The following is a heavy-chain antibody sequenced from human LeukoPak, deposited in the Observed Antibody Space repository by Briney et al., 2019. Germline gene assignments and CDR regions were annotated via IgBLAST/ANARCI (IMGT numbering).Heavy chain of an antibody. V-gene: IGHV1-8*01. CDR2: MNPNSGNT. D-gene: IGHD3-9*01. J-gene: IGHJ4*02. CDR1: GYTFTSYD. CDR3: ARPDYDILTGYYNGLDY. Sequence: GASVKVSCKASGYTFTSYDINWVRQATGQGLEWMGWMNPNSGNTGYAQKFQGRVTMTRNTSISTAYMELSSLRSEDTAVYYCARPDYDILTGYYNGLDYWGQGTLVTVSS.